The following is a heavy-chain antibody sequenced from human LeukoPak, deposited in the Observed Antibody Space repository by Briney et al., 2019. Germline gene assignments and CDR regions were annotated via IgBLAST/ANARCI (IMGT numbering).Heavy chain of an antibody. V-gene: IGHV3-11*01. CDR3: ARGDPEMATTFDY. J-gene: IGHJ4*02. Sequence: GGSLRLSCAASGFTFSDYYMSWIRQAPGKGLEWVSYISSSGSTIYYADSVKGRFTISRDNAKNSLCLQMNSLRAEDTAVYYCARGDPEMATTFDYWGQGTLVTVSS. CDR1: GFTFSDYY. CDR2: ISSSGSTI. D-gene: IGHD5-24*01.